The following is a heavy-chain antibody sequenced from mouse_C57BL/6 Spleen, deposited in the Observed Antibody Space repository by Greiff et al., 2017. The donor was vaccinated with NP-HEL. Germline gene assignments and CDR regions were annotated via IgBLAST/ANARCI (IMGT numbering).Heavy chain of an antibody. CDR3: ARGGVYDGDWFAY. Sequence: QVQLQQPGAELVKPGASVKMSCKASGYPFTSYWITWVKQRPGQGLEWIGDIYPGSGSTNYNEKFKSKATLTVDTSSSTAYMQLSSLTSEDSAVYYCARGGVYDGDWFAYWGQGTLVTVSA. V-gene: IGHV1-55*01. J-gene: IGHJ3*01. CDR2: IYPGSGST. D-gene: IGHD2-3*01. CDR1: GYPFTSYW.